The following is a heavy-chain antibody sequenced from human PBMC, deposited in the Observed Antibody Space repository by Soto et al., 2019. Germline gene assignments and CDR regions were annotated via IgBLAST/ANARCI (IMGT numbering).Heavy chain of an antibody. J-gene: IGHJ6*02. CDR2: INAGNGNT. CDR3: ARDYYDSSGYTEYGMDV. CDR1: GYTFTSYA. D-gene: IGHD3-22*01. Sequence: ASVKVSCKASGYTFTSYAMHWVRQAPGQRLEWMGWINAGNGNTKYSQKFQGRVTITRDTSASTAYMELSSLRSEDTAVYYCARDYYDSSGYTEYGMDVWGQGTTVTVSS. V-gene: IGHV1-3*01.